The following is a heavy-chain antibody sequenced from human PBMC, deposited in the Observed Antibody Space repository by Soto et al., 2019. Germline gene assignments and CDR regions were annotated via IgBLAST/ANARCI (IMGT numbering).Heavy chain of an antibody. V-gene: IGHV3-23*01. CDR2: ISGSGGST. Sequence: GGSLRLSCAASGFTVSSNDMSWVRQAPGKGLEWVSAISGSGGSTYYADSVKGRFTISRDNSKNTLYLQINSLRAEDTAIYYCAKGSSGSRPYYFDCWGQGTLVTVSS. CDR3: AKGSSGSRPYYFDC. J-gene: IGHJ4*02. CDR1: GFTVSSND. D-gene: IGHD3-22*01.